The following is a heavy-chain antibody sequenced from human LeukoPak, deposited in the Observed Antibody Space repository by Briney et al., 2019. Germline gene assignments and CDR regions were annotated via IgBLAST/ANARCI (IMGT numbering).Heavy chain of an antibody. D-gene: IGHD3-3*02. V-gene: IGHV3-21*01. J-gene: IGHJ4*02. CDR1: GFTFSSYS. CDR3: ARDHGSLAPFDY. Sequence: GGSLRLSCAASGFTFSSYSMNWVRQAPGKGLEWVSSISSSSNYIYYADSVKGRFTISRDNAKNSLYLQMNSLRAEDTAVYYCARDHGSLAPFDYWGQGTLVTVSS. CDR2: ISSSSNYI.